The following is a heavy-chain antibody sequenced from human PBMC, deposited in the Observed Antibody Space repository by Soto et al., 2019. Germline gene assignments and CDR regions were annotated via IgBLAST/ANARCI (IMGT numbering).Heavy chain of an antibody. CDR1: GYTFSNYG. V-gene: IGHV1-18*01. CDR2: ISTYNGNT. Sequence: QVQLVQSGAEVKKPGASVKVSCKTSGYTFSNYGISWVRQAPGQGLEWMGWISTYNGNTNYAQNLQGRVTMTTDTSTSTAYMELRSLKSDDTAVYYCARSDYGDYLPYFYYWGQGTLVTVSS. CDR3: ARSDYGDYLPYFYY. J-gene: IGHJ4*02. D-gene: IGHD4-17*01.